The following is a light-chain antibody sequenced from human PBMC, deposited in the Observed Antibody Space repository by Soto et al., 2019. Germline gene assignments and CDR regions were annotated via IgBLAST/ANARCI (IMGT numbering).Light chain of an antibody. CDR2: DAS. CDR1: QSVSNNY. J-gene: IGKJ3*01. CDR3: QQHIGSPFT. Sequence: EIVLTQSPGTLSLSPGERATLSCRASQSVSNNYLAWYQQKPGQAPRLLIHDASSRATGIPDRFSGSGSGTDFTLTISRLEPEDFAVYYCQQHIGSPFTFGPGPKVEIE. V-gene: IGKV3-20*01.